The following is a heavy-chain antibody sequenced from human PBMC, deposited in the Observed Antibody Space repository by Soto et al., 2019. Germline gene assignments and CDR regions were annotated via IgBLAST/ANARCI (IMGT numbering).Heavy chain of an antibody. Sequence: SETLSLTCAVYGGSFSGYYWSWIRQPPGKGLEWIGEINHSGSTNYNPSLKSRVTISVDTSKNQFSLKLSSVTAADTAVYYCARGHPNCSSTSCYFDYWGQGTLVTVSS. CDR1: GGSFSGYY. V-gene: IGHV4-34*01. CDR2: INHSGST. J-gene: IGHJ4*02. D-gene: IGHD2-2*01. CDR3: ARGHPNCSSTSCYFDY.